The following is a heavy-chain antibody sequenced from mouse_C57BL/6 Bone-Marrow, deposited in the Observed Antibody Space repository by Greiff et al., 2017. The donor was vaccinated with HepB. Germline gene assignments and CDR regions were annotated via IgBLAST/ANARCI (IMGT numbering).Heavy chain of an antibody. D-gene: IGHD5-1*01. CDR2: IDPDDGET. CDR1: GFNIKDYY. V-gene: IGHV14-2*01. CDR3: GRLPIYYYVG. Sequence: EVQLQQSGAELVKPGASVKLSCTASGFNIKDYYMHWVKQRTEQGLEWIGRIDPDDGETKYATKFQGKATITADTSSNTAYLQLSSLTSEDTAVYYCGRLPIYYYVGWGTGATVTVSS. J-gene: IGHJ1*03.